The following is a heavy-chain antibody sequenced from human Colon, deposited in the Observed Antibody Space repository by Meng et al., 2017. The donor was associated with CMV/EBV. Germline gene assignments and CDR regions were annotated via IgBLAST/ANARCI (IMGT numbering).Heavy chain of an antibody. Sequence: GGSLRLSCAASGFTFTRYSINWVRQAPGKGLEWISSISSTSAYIYYADSVKGRFTISRDSPKNSLFLQMNSLRAEDTAVYYCARDLYMTTGITLFDYWGQGTLVTVSS. J-gene: IGHJ4*02. V-gene: IGHV3-21*06. CDR3: ARDLYMTTGITLFDY. D-gene: IGHD4-17*01. CDR2: ISSTSAYI. CDR1: GFTFTRYS.